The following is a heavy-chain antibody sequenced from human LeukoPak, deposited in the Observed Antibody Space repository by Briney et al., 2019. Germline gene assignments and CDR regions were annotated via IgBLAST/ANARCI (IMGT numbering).Heavy chain of an antibody. CDR3: ARDFTVVVPAAMDYYYYGMDV. Sequence: ASVKVSCKASGYTFTSYAMNWVRQAPGQGLEWMGWINTNTGNPTYAQGFTGRFVFSLDTSVSTAYLQISSLKAEDTAVYYCARDFTVVVPAAMDYYYYGMDVWGQGTTVTVSS. CDR2: INTNTGNP. J-gene: IGHJ6*02. V-gene: IGHV7-4-1*02. CDR1: GYTFTSYA. D-gene: IGHD2-2*01.